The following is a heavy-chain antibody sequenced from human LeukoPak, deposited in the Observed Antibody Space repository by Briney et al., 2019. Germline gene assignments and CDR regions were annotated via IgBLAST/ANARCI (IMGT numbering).Heavy chain of an antibody. D-gene: IGHD5-18*01. Sequence: ASVKVSCKASGYTFTGYYMHWVRQAPGQGLEWMGWINPNSGGTNYAQKFQGRVTMTRDTSISTAYMELSRLRSDDTAVYYCARNLRSMVTVTIDYWGQGTLVTVSS. CDR2: INPNSGGT. CDR1: GYTFTGYY. V-gene: IGHV1-2*02. CDR3: ARNLRSMVTVTIDY. J-gene: IGHJ4*02.